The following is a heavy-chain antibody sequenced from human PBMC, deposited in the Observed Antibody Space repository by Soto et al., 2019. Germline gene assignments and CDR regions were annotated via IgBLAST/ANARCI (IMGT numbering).Heavy chain of an antibody. CDR2: ISAYNGNT. Sequence: ASVNVSCKSSGYTFTSYGISWVRQAPGQGLECMGWISAYNGNTNYAQKLQGRVTMTTDTSTSTAYMELRSLRSDDTAVYYCARGPRGGFWSGYAFYYYYGMDVWGQGTTVTVSS. V-gene: IGHV1-18*04. CDR3: ARGPRGGFWSGYAFYYYYGMDV. J-gene: IGHJ6*02. D-gene: IGHD3-3*01. CDR1: GYTFTSYG.